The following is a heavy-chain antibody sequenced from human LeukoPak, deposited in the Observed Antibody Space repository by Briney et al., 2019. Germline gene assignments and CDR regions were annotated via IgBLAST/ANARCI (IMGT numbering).Heavy chain of an antibody. Sequence: ASVKVSCKASGYTFTGYYMHWVRQAPGQGLEWMGWINPNSGGTNYAQKFQGRVTMTRDTSISTAYMELSRLRSDDTAVYYCARGGSYGWVYYYYYMDVWGKGTTFTVSS. CDR2: INPNSGGT. J-gene: IGHJ6*03. CDR1: GYTFTGYY. D-gene: IGHD1-26*01. V-gene: IGHV1-2*02. CDR3: ARGGSYGWVYYYYYMDV.